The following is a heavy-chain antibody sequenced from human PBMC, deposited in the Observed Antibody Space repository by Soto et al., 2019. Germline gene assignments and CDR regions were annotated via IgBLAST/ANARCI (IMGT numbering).Heavy chain of an antibody. CDR1: GFSFDEYG. V-gene: IGHV3-9*01. D-gene: IGHD2-21*02. CDR3: AKSKGGTANGMDV. J-gene: IGHJ6*02. CDR2: ISWNSGTI. Sequence: EVQLVESGGGLVQPGRSLRLSCAASGFSFDEYGMHWVRQAPGKGLEWVSGISWNSGTIGYADSVKGRFSISRDNAKQSLYLQMNSLRAEDRALYYCAKSKGGTANGMDVWGQGTTVIVSS.